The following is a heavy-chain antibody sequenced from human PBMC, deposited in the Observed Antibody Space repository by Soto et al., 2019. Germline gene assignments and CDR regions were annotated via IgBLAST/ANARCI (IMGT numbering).Heavy chain of an antibody. CDR1: GGSSSSGGYY. CDR3: ARDSHCSSTSCYSPYYMDV. V-gene: IGHV4-31*03. CDR2: IYYSGST. J-gene: IGHJ6*03. Sequence: PSETLSLTCTVSGGSSSSGGYYWSWIRQHPGKGLEWIGYIYYSGSTYYNPSLKSRVTISVDTSKNQFSLKLSSVTAADTAVYYCARDSHCSSTSCYSPYYMDVWGKGTTVTVSS. D-gene: IGHD2-2*01.